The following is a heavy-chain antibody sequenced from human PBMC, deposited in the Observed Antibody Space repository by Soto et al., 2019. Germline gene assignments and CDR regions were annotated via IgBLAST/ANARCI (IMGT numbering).Heavy chain of an antibody. V-gene: IGHV1-3*01. J-gene: IGHJ6*02. CDR3: ARGVYGLDV. CDR1: GYTFNDYV. CDR2: INAGNGNT. Sequence: GASVKVSCKASGYTFNDYVVHWVRQAPGQSLEWMGWINAGNGNTKYSQKFQGRVTITRDTPATTAHMELSSLRYEDTAVYYCARGVYGLDVWGQGTTVTVSS.